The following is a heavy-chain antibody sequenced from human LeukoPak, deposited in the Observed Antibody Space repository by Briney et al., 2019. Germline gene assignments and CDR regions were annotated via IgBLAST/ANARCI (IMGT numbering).Heavy chain of an antibody. Sequence: AGGSLRLSCAASGFTFSNYVMNWVRQAPGKGLEWVSYISSSGSSIYYADSVKGRFTISRDNAKNSLYLQMNSLRAEDTAVYYCARKYCSSTSCLFDCRGQGTLVTVSS. CDR2: ISSSGSSI. V-gene: IGHV3-48*03. D-gene: IGHD2-2*01. J-gene: IGHJ4*02. CDR3: ARKYCSSTSCLFDC. CDR1: GFTFSNYV.